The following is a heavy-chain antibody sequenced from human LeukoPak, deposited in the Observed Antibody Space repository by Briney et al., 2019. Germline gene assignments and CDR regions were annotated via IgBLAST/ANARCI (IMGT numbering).Heavy chain of an antibody. CDR1: GGSISSYY. V-gene: IGHV4-59*01. D-gene: IGHD5-12*01. J-gene: IGHJ5*02. CDR3: ARDGHSGYDPNWFDP. CDR2: IYYSGST. Sequence: SETLSLTCTVSGGSISSYYWSWIRQPPGKGLEWIGYIYYSGSTNYNPSLKGRVTISVDTSKNQFSLKLSSVTAADTAVYYCARDGHSGYDPNWFDPWGQGTLVTVSS.